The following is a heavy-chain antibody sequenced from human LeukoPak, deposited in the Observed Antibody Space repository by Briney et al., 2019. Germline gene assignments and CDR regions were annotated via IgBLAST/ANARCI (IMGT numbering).Heavy chain of an antibody. CDR1: GYTFTSYY. CDR2: INPSGGST. Sequence: ASVKVSCEASGYTFTSYYMHWVRQAPGQGLEWMGIINPSGGSTSYAQKFQGRVTMTRDTSTSTVYMELSSLRSEDTAVYYCARNSNAKRYFDYWGQGTLVTVSS. CDR3: ARNSNAKRYFDY. D-gene: IGHD2/OR15-2a*01. V-gene: IGHV1-46*01. J-gene: IGHJ4*02.